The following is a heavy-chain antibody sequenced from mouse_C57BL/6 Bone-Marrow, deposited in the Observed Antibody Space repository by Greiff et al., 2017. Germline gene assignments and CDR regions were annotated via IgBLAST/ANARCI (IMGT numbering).Heavy chain of an antibody. J-gene: IGHJ4*01. D-gene: IGHD2-4*01. V-gene: IGHV1-64*01. CDR2: IHPNSGST. Sequence: VKLQQPGAELVKPGASVKLSCKASGYTFTSYWMHWVKQRPGQGLEWIGMIHPNSGSTNYNEKFKSKATLTVDKSSSTAYMQLSSLTSEDSAVYYCARPYDYDGYAMDYWGQGTSVTVSS. CDR3: ARPYDYDGYAMDY. CDR1: GYTFTSYW.